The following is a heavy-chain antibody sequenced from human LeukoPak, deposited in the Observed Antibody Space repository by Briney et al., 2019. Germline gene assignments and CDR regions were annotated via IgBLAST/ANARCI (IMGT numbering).Heavy chain of an antibody. CDR3: ARGAVAVIDY. D-gene: IGHD6-19*01. J-gene: IGHJ4*02. CDR2: IYYSGST. V-gene: IGHV4-59*11. Sequence: PSETLSLTCTVSGGSISSHYWSWIRQPPGKGLEWIGYIYYSGSTNYNPSFKSRVTISVDTSKNQFSLKLSSVTAADTAVYYCARGAVAVIDYWGQGTLVTVSS. CDR1: GGSISSHY.